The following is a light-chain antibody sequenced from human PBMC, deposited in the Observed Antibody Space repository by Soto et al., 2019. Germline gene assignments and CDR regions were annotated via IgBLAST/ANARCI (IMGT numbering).Light chain of an antibody. V-gene: IGKV3-15*01. CDR2: GAS. Sequence: EIVMTQSPATLSVSPGERVTLSCRASQSVSIYLAWYQQRPGQAPRPLIYGASTRATGIPARFSASGSGTVFTLTINSLQSEDFAVYFFQQYNYWPLTFGGGTRVEI. CDR1: QSVSIY. CDR3: QQYNYWPLT. J-gene: IGKJ4*01.